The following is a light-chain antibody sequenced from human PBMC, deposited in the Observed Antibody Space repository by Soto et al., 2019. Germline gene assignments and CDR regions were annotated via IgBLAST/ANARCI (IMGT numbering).Light chain of an antibody. J-gene: IGLJ1*01. CDR3: YSYAGGRSV. CDR2: DVT. Sequence: QSVLTQPASASGSPGQSITISCTGTSSDVGTYNLVSWYQQHPGNVPKLIIFDVTKRPSGVSNRFSGSKSGNTASLTISGLQAKAGATYSFYSYAGGRSVFETGTMVTAL. V-gene: IGLV2-23*02. CDR1: SSDVGTYNL.